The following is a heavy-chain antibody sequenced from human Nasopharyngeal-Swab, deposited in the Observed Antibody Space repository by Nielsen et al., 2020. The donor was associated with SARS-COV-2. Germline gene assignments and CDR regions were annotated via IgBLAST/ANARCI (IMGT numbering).Heavy chain of an antibody. D-gene: IGHD4-17*01. J-gene: IGHJ6*02. V-gene: IGHV3-15*01. CDR1: GFTFSNAW. CDR3: TTEYGDYNYYYYYVMDV. CDR2: IKSKTDGGTT. Sequence: GESLKISCASSGFTFSNAWMNWVRQAPGKVLEWVGRIKSKTDGGTTDYAAPVKGRFTISRDDSKNTLYLQMNSLKTEDTAVYYCTTEYGDYNYYYYYVMDVWGQGTTVTVSS.